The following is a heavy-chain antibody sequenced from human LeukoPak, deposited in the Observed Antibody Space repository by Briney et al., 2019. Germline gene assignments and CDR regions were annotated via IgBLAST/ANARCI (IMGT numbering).Heavy chain of an antibody. Sequence: GGSLRLSCAASRFPYSRCAMSWARQAPGKGLVWVSGISNSGGSTHHADSVKGRFTISRDNSKNTLYLQMNSLRAEDTAVYYCAKSRGQYGDYLFYYYGMDVWGQGTTVTVSS. CDR3: AKSRGQYGDYLFYYYGMDV. J-gene: IGHJ6*02. V-gene: IGHV3-23*01. CDR2: ISNSGGST. D-gene: IGHD4-17*01. CDR1: RFPYSRCA.